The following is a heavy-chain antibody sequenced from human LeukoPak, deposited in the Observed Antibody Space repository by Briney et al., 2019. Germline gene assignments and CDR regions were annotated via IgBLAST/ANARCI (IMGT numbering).Heavy chain of an antibody. J-gene: IGHJ6*03. V-gene: IGHV3-30*02. CDR3: AKDLAGSANYYYYYLDV. D-gene: IGHD3-10*01. CDR2: IRYDGGNK. Sequence: GSLRLSCAASGFIFSSHGMHWVRQAPGKGLEWVAFIRYDGGNKYYADSAKGRFTISRDNSKNTLYLQMNSLRAEGTAVYYCAKDLAGSANYYYYYLDVWGKGTTVTVSS. CDR1: GFIFSSHG.